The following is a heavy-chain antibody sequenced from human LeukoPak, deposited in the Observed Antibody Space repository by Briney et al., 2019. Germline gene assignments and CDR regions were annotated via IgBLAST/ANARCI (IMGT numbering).Heavy chain of an antibody. CDR2: IYYSGST. V-gene: IGHV4-59*08. D-gene: IGHD4-17*01. CDR3: ARHAAVTTYFDY. CDR1: GGSISSYY. Sequence: SKTLSLTCTVSGGSISSYYWSWIRQPPGKGLEWIGYIYYSGSTNYNPSLKSRVTISVDTSKNQFSLKLSSVTAADTAVYYCARHAAVTTYFDYWGQGTLVTVSS. J-gene: IGHJ4*02.